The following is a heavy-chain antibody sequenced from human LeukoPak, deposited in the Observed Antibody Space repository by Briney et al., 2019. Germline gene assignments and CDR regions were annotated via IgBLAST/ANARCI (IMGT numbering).Heavy chain of an antibody. Sequence: SETLSLTCTVSGGSISSYYWSWIRQPAGKGVEWIGRIYTSGSTNYNPSLKSRVTMSVDTSKNQFPLKLSSVTAADTAVYYCALSSSSWFDAFDIWGQGTMVTVSS. J-gene: IGHJ3*02. CDR2: IYTSGST. CDR1: GGSISSYY. V-gene: IGHV4-4*07. CDR3: ALSSSSWFDAFDI. D-gene: IGHD6-13*01.